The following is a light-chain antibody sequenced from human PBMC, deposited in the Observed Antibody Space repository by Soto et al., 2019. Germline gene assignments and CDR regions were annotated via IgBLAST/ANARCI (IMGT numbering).Light chain of an antibody. J-gene: IGLJ1*01. CDR3: CSYAGSRTYV. CDR2: EVI. V-gene: IGLV2-23*02. CDR1: NSDIGSYSL. Sequence: QSALAQPASVSGSPGQSITISCTGTNSDIGSYSLVSWYQHHPGKAPKLMIYEVIKRPSGVSNRFSGSKSGNTASLIISGLQAEDEADYSCCSYAGSRTYVFGTGTKVTVL.